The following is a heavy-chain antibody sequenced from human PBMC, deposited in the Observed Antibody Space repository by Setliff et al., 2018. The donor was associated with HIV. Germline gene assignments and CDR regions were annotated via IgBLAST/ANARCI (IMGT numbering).Heavy chain of an antibody. J-gene: IGHJ5*02. Sequence: GGSLRLSCAASGFAFSNAWMSWVRQAPGKGLEWVGRLKSKTDGGTTDYAAPVKGRFTISRDDSKNTLYLQMNSLKTEDTAVYYCTTSLPWFDPWGQGTLVTVSS. V-gene: IGHV3-15*01. CDR1: GFAFSNAW. CDR3: TTSLPWFDP. CDR2: LKSKTDGGTT.